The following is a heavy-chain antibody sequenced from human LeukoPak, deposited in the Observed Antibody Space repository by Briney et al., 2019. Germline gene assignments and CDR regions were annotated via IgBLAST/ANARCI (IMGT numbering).Heavy chain of an antibody. Sequence: PGGSLRLPCAASGFTFSNAWMSWVRQAPGKGLEWVGRIKSKTDGGTTDYAVPVKGRFTISRDDSKNTLYLQMNSLKTEDTAVYYCTTDSRLFGELIDYWGQGTLVTVSS. CDR1: GFTFSNAW. J-gene: IGHJ4*02. CDR3: TTDSRLFGELIDY. V-gene: IGHV3-15*01. CDR2: IKSKTDGGTT. D-gene: IGHD3-10*02.